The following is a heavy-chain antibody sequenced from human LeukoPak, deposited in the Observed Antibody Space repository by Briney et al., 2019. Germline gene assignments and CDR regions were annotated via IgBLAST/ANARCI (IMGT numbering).Heavy chain of an antibody. V-gene: IGHV3-30*02. CDR1: GFTFSSYG. CDR3: TVRTSIYSSTSCYTVGATANWFDP. CDR2: IWYDGSNK. J-gene: IGHJ5*02. D-gene: IGHD2-2*02. Sequence: PGGSLRLSCAASGFTFSSYGMHWVRQAPGKGLEWVAVIWYDGSNKYYADSVKGRFTISRDNSKNTLYLQMNSLRAEDTAVYYCTVRTSIYSSTSCYTVGATANWFDPWGQGTLVTVSS.